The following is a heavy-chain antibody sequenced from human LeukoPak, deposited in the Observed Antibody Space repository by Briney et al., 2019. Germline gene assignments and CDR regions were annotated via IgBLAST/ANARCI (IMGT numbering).Heavy chain of an antibody. CDR3: ARRPIVGSTGFYFDP. V-gene: IGHV4-39*01. Sequence: SGTLSLTCNVSGGSISTSTNSWGWAWIRQRPTKGLEWLGSIYYGGSPYYTSSLKSRLTISVDTSKNLFSLKLAYLSAAGTAVYYCARRPIVGSTGFYFDPWGPGTLVTVSS. D-gene: IGHD1-26*01. J-gene: IGHJ5*02. CDR2: IYYGGSP. CDR1: GGSISTSTNS.